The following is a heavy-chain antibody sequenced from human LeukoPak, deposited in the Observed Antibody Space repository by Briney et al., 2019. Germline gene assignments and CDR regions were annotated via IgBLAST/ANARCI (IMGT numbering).Heavy chain of an antibody. V-gene: IGHV3-30*03. D-gene: IGHD5-12*01. CDR1: GFAFSSSA. Sequence: GGSVRLSCAASGFAFSSSAMHWVRQSPGKGLEWLAILSFDGSQMYYADSTKGRFTLSRDNSKNTLYLQMNSLRAEDTAVYYCASSGLGAFDIWGQGTMVTVSS. CDR2: LSFDGSQM. J-gene: IGHJ3*02. CDR3: ASSGLGAFDI.